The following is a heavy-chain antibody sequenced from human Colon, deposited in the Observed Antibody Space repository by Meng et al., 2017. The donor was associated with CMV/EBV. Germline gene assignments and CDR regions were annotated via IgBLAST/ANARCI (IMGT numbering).Heavy chain of an antibody. V-gene: IGHV2-5*02. Sequence: QITLKESGPALVKPTQPLTVTLTLSGFSFTDDKAGVSWIRHPPGKALEWLACIYWDDDTRYSPSLKTRLTITRDTSKNQVILTMTNMDPADTATYYCVHRSYSGQDDYWGQGALVTVSS. CDR3: VHRSYSGQDDY. J-gene: IGHJ4*02. CDR1: GFSFTDDKAG. CDR2: IYWDDDT. D-gene: IGHD5-12*01.